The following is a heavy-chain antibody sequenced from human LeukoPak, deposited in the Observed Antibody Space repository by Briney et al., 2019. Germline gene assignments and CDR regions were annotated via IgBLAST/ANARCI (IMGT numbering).Heavy chain of an antibody. CDR2: IYYSGST. CDR1: GGSISNYY. Sequence: SETLSLTCTVSGGSISNYYWSWIRQPPGKGLEWIGDIYYSGSTNYNPSLKSRVTISLDTSKNQFSLKLNSVTAADTAVYYCARDHSSSWYAFDIWGQGTMVTVSS. CDR3: ARDHSSSWYAFDI. V-gene: IGHV4-59*01. J-gene: IGHJ3*02. D-gene: IGHD6-13*01.